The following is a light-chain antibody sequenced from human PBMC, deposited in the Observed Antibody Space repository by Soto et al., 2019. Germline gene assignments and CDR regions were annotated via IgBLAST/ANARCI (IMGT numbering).Light chain of an antibody. J-gene: IGLJ2*01. Sequence: QSVLTQPPSVSAAPGQKVTISCSGGSSNIGRNYVSWYQQLPGTAPKLLIYDNDKRPSGIPDRFSGSKSGTSATLGITGLQTGDEADYYCGTWDASLTNGRVFGGGTKLTVL. CDR1: SSNIGRNY. CDR2: DND. V-gene: IGLV1-51*01. CDR3: GTWDASLTNGRV.